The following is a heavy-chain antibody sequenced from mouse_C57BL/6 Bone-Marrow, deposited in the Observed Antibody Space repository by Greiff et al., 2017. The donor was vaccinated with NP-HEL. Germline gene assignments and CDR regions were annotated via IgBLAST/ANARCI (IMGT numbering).Heavy chain of an antibody. D-gene: IGHD1-1*01. CDR1: GFSLTSYG. J-gene: IGHJ3*01. CDR2: IWSGGST. Sequence: QVQLKESGPGLVQPSQSLSITCTVSGFSLTSYGVHWVRQSPGKGLEWLGVIWSGGSTDYNAAFISRLSISKDNSKSQVFFKMNSLQADDTAIYYCARVPSFYYGSSSWFAYWGQGTLVTVSA. V-gene: IGHV2-2*01. CDR3: ARVPSFYYGSSSWFAY.